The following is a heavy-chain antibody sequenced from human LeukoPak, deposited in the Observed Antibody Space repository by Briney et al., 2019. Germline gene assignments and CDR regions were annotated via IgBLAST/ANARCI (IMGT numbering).Heavy chain of an antibody. CDR2: IIPIFGTA. V-gene: IGHV1-69*13. CDR3: ARVPSTTPYCGGDCYSPADDY. Sequence: GASVKVSCKASGGTFSSYAISWVRQAPGQGLEWMGGIIPIFGTANYAQKFQGRVTITADESTSTAYMELSSLRSEDTAVYYCARVPSTTPYCGGDCYSPADDYWGQGTLVTVSS. CDR1: GGTFSSYA. J-gene: IGHJ4*02. D-gene: IGHD2-21*02.